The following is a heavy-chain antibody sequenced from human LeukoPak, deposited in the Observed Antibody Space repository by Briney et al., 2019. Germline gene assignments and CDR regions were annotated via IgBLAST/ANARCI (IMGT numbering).Heavy chain of an antibody. D-gene: IGHD1-26*01. CDR2: ISGSGAKT. CDR3: AKEYSGSFSPFPSYFDY. V-gene: IGHV3-23*01. J-gene: IGHJ4*02. Sequence: GGSLRLSCAASGFTFSTYAMNWVRQAPGKGLEWVSAISGSGAKTYYADFVKGRFTISRDNSKNTLYLQMNSLRAEDTAVYYCAKEYSGSFSPFPSYFDYWGQGTLVTVSS. CDR1: GFTFSTYA.